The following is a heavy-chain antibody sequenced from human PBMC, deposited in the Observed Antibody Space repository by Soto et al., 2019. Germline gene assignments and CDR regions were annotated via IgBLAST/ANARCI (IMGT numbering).Heavy chain of an antibody. D-gene: IGHD3-16*01. Sequence: SETLSLTCTVSGGSISSGDSYWNWIRQPPGKGLEWIGNIYYSGNTDCNPSLKSRVTISVDTSKNQFSLNLSSVTAADSAVYYCAGQPTAGSFYDLGSYYHYYGMDVWGQGTTVT. CDR1: GGSISSGDSY. CDR3: AGQPTAGSFYDLGSYYHYYGMDV. CDR2: IYYSGNT. V-gene: IGHV4-30-4*01. J-gene: IGHJ6*02.